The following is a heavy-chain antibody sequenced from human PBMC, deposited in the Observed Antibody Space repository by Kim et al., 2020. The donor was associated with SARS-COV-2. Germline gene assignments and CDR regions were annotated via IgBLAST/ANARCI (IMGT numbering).Heavy chain of an antibody. D-gene: IGHD4-4*01. V-gene: IGHV4-59*08. CDR3: AKQETAYSDRVPPYYYYMDV. CDR2: VYDREVT. CDR1: GGSISDFY. J-gene: IGHJ6*03. Sequence: SETLSLTCTVSGGSISDFYWSWIRQPPGKGLEWIGYVYDREVTKYNPSLKGRATISVDTSENEMSLNLSSVTAADPAVYYCAKQETAYSDRVPPYYYYMDVWGQGTPVTVSS.